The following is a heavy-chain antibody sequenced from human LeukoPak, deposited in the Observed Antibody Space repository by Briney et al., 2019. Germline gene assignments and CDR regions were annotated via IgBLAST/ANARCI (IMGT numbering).Heavy chain of an antibody. D-gene: IGHD1-1*01. Sequence: GGSLRLSCAASGFSFRSYSMDWVRQAPGKGLEWVSSITGSSSYISYADSVKGRFTISRDNAENSLLLQMNSLRPEGTAVYFCARDRLEGGETFDSWGQGTLVTVSS. CDR2: ITGSSSYI. V-gene: IGHV3-21*01. CDR3: ARDRLEGGETFDS. J-gene: IGHJ4*02. CDR1: GFSFRSYS.